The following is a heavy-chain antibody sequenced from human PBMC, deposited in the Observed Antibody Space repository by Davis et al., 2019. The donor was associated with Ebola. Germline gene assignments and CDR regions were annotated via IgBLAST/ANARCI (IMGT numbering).Heavy chain of an antibody. D-gene: IGHD2-21*02. CDR1: GFVFSNYV. J-gene: IGHJ3*01. CDR2: LGLSADT. V-gene: IGHV3-23*01. Sequence: GGSLRLSCAASGFVFSNYVMSWVRRAPGKGLEWVSTLGLSADTYYADSVKGRFTISRDNSRNTLYLQMNGLRVEDTAMYYCAKDTANIWFDVWGQGTMVAVSS. CDR3: AKDTANIWFDV.